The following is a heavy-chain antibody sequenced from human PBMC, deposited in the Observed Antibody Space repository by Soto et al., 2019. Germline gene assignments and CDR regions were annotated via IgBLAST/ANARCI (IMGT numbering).Heavy chain of an antibody. CDR3: ARDYYYCSSTSCDPHWFYP. J-gene: IGHJ5*02. Sequence: ASVKVSCKASGYTFTSYVISWVRQAAGQGLEWMGWISAYNGNTNYAQKLQGRVTMTTDTSTSTAYMELRSLRSDDTAVYYCARDYYYCSSTSCDPHWFYPWGQGTLVTVSS. D-gene: IGHD2-2*01. V-gene: IGHV1-18*01. CDR2: ISAYNGNT. CDR1: GYTFTSYV.